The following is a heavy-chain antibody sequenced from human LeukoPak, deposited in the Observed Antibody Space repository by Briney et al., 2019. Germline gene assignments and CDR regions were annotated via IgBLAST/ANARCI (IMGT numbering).Heavy chain of an antibody. Sequence: ASVKVSCKASGYTFTSYYMHWVRQAPGQGLEWMGIINPSGGSAYYAQKFQGRVTMTRDTSTSTVYMELSSLRSEDTAVYYCSRGEYQPLYDYWGQGTLVTVSS. D-gene: IGHD2-2*02. J-gene: IGHJ4*02. CDR2: INPSGGSA. CDR3: SRGEYQPLYDY. V-gene: IGHV1-46*01. CDR1: GYTFTSYY.